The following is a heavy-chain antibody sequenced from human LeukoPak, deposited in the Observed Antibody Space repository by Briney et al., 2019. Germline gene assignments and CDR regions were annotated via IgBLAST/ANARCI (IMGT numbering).Heavy chain of an antibody. CDR2: FGTAGET. Sequence: GGSLRLSCVASGFTSSNYDMHWVRQATGKGLEWDASFGTAGETYYPGSVKGRFTISRENAKNSLYLQINSLRAEDTAVYYCARGYYSGSPFDYWGQGILVTVSS. V-gene: IGHV3-13*01. CDR3: ARGYYSGSPFDY. J-gene: IGHJ4*02. D-gene: IGHD1-26*01. CDR1: GFTSSNYD.